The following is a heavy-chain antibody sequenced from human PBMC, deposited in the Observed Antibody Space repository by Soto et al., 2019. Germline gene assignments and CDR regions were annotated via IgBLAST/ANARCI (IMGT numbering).Heavy chain of an antibody. D-gene: IGHD3-16*02. CDR1: GCTFTSYD. CDR2: MNPNSGNT. J-gene: IGHJ2*01. V-gene: IGHV1-8*01. Sequence: GASVKVSCKASGCTFTSYDINWVRQATGQGLEWMGWMNPNSGNTGYAQKFQGRVTMTRNTSISTAYMELSSLRSEDTAVYYCARGLMITFGGVIVRGYFDLWGRGTLVTVSS. CDR3: ARGLMITFGGVIVRGYFDL.